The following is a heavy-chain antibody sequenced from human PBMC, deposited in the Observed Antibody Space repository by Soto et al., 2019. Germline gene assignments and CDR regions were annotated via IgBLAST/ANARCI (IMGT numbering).Heavy chain of an antibody. CDR3: VRLCPTNYYGSGIGWFDP. D-gene: IGHD3-10*01. CDR1: GGSIRTSSYS. Sequence: QLQLQESGPGLVKLSETLSLTCTVSGGSIRTSSYSWSWIRQPPGKGLEWIGSFRYSGSTYHKSSLESRVTISVDTSKNQFSLQLSSVTAADAAVYYCVRLCPTNYYGSGIGWFDPWGQGTLVTVSS. J-gene: IGHJ5*02. CDR2: FRYSGST. V-gene: IGHV4-39*01.